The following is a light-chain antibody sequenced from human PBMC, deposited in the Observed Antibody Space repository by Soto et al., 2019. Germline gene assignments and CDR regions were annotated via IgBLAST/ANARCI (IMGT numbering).Light chain of an antibody. CDR3: QQYGSSPRYT. V-gene: IGKV3-20*01. CDR2: GAS. J-gene: IGKJ2*01. CDR1: QSVSSSY. Sequence: EIVLTQSPGTLSLSPGERATLSCRAGQSVSSSYLAWYQQKPGQAPRLLIYGASSRATGISDRFSGSGSGTDFTLNISRLEPEDFAVYYCQQYGSSPRYTFGQGTKLEIK.